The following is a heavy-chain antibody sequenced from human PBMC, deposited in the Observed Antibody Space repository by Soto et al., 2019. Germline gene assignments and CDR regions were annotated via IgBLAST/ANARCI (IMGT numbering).Heavy chain of an antibody. J-gene: IGHJ4*02. CDR2: INHSGST. Sequence: SETLSLTCAVYGGSFSGYYWTWIRQPPGTGLEWIGEINHSGSTNYNPSLKSRVTISVDTSKNQFFLKLSSMTAADTAVYYCASRDVDTTMVGRDYWGQGTQVTVSS. CDR1: GGSFSGYY. CDR3: ASRDVDTTMVGRDY. V-gene: IGHV4-34*01. D-gene: IGHD5-18*01.